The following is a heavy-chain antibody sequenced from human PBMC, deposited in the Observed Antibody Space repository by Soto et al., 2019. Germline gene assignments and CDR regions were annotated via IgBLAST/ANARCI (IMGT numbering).Heavy chain of an antibody. V-gene: IGHV1-69*02. CDR1: GGTFSSYT. CDR3: ARARCSGGSCYSADLYWFDP. D-gene: IGHD2-15*01. J-gene: IGHJ5*02. Sequence: SVKVSCKASGGTFSSYTISWVRQAPGQGLEWMGRIIPILGIANYARKFQGRVTITADKSTSTAYMERSSLRSEDTAVYYCARARCSGGSCYSADLYWFDPWGQGTLVTVSS. CDR2: IIPILGIA.